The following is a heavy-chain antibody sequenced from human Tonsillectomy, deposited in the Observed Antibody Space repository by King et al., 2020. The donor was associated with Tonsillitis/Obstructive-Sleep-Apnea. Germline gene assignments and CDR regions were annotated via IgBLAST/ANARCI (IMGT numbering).Heavy chain of an antibody. CDR2: ISAFNGNT. D-gene: IGHD1-1*01. Sequence: VQLVESGTEVKRSGASVKVSCKASGYTFSSFGITWVRQAPGQGLEWVGWISAFNGNTNYAQKLQGRVTMTTDTSTRTAYMDLRSLRSDDTAVYYCASAVGPGGTWFDPWGQGTLVTVSS. J-gene: IGHJ5*02. CDR3: ASAVGPGGTWFDP. V-gene: IGHV1-18*01. CDR1: GYTFSSFG.